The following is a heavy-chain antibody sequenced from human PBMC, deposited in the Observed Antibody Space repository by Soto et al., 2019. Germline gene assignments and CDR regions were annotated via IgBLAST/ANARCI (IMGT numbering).Heavy chain of an antibody. CDR2: IYYSGST. Sequence: PSETLSLTCDVSGDTISTGGYTWAWIRQPPGKGLEWIGYIYYSGSTNYNPSLKSRVTISINTSKKQFSLKLTSVTAADTAVFYCARLYPFYDFSTGSQMFAFDVWGQGTVVTVSS. J-gene: IGHJ3*01. V-gene: IGHV4-61*08. D-gene: IGHD3-3*01. CDR3: ARLYPFYDFSTGSQMFAFDV. CDR1: GDTISTGGYT.